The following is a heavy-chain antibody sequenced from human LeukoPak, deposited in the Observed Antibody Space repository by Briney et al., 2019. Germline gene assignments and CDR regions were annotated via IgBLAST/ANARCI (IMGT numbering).Heavy chain of an antibody. V-gene: IGHV4-39*01. CDR3: ARQGNGPYFDN. CDR1: GVSMSRSSDY. Sequence: PSETLSLTCTVSGVSMSRSSDYCVWIRQPPGKGLEWIGSIYYSGRTYYSPSLKSRVTISIDTSKTQFSLMLSSVTVADTAEYYCARQGNGPYFDNWGQGTLVTVSS. CDR2: IYYSGRT. J-gene: IGHJ4*02.